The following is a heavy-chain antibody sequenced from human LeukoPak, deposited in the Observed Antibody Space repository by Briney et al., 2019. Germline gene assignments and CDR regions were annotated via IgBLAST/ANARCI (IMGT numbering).Heavy chain of an antibody. CDR3: ARMGIVVVPSLHDDFDI. Sequence: GASVKVSCKASGCTFTSYYMHWVRQAPGQGLEWMGWINPNSGGTNYAQKFQGRVTMTRDTSISTAYMELSRLRSDDTAVYYCARMGIVVVPSLHDDFDIWGQGTMVTVSS. D-gene: IGHD2-21*01. J-gene: IGHJ3*02. V-gene: IGHV1-2*02. CDR2: INPNSGGT. CDR1: GCTFTSYY.